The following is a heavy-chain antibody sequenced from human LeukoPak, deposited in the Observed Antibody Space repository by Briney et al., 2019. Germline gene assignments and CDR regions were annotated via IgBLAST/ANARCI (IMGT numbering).Heavy chain of an antibody. CDR2: INQDGSEK. J-gene: IGHJ4*02. D-gene: IGHD1-26*01. Sequence: PGGSLRLSCAGSGFTFSTYGMSWVRQAPGKGLEWVANINQDGSEKHYVDSVKGRFTISRDNAKNSLYLQMSSLRAEDTAVYYCARGGTYYYHYFDYWGQGTLVTVSS. V-gene: IGHV3-7*05. CDR1: GFTFSTYG. CDR3: ARGGTYYYHYFDY.